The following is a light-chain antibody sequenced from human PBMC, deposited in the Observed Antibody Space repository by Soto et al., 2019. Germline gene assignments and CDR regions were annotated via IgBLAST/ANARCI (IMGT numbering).Light chain of an antibody. J-gene: IGKJ1*01. CDR2: DAS. V-gene: IGKV3-20*01. CDR1: QTLRSNF. CDR3: QQYNGSPRT. Sequence: EIVLTQSPDTLSLSPGERATLSCRASQTLRSNFLAWYQQRPGQAPSLLIYDASSRASGIPDRFSGSGSGTDFTLTMSRLEPEDFAVYYCQQYNGSPRTFGQGTKMEVK.